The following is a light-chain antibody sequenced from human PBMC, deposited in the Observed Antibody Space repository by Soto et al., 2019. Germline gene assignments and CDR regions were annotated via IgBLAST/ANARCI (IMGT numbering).Light chain of an antibody. CDR2: RND. Sequence: QSVLTQPPSASATPGQRVTISCSGSTSNIGRDNVYWYQQLPGTAPKLLIYRNDRRPSGGPDRFSASKSGTSAYLAISGLRSEDEADYYCAAWDSILSVVLFGGGTKLTVL. J-gene: IGLJ3*02. CDR1: TSNIGRDN. CDR3: AAWDSILSVVL. V-gene: IGLV1-47*01.